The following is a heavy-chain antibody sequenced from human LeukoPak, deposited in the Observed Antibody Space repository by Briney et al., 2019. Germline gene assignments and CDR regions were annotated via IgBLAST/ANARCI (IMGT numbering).Heavy chain of an antibody. V-gene: IGHV3-48*01. Sequence: GGSLRLSCAASGFTFSSYSMNWVRQAPGKGLEWVSYISSSSSTIYYADSVKGRFTISRDNAKNSLYLQINSLRAEDTVVYYCARSTVTTGDYWGQGTLVTVSS. CDR1: GFTFSSYS. D-gene: IGHD4-17*01. CDR3: ARSTVTTGDY. J-gene: IGHJ4*02. CDR2: ISSSSSTI.